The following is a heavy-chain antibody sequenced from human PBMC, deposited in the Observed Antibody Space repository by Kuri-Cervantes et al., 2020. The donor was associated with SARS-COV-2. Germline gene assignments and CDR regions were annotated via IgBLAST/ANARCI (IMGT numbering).Heavy chain of an antibody. J-gene: IGHJ6*03. Sequence: GGSLRLSCEASGLTFIDYAMGWVRQAPGKGLQWVSGISGSGGTTYYADSVRGRFTISRDNSKEMLYLDMNDVRGDDPAVYYCAKGLDRKLYYYYMDFWGKGATVTVSS. D-gene: IGHD1-1*01. CDR2: ISGSGGTT. CDR1: GLTFIDYA. CDR3: AKGLDRKLYYYYMDF. V-gene: IGHV3-23*01.